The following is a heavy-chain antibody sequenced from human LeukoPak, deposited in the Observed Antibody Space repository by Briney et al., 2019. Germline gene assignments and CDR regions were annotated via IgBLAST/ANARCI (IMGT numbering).Heavy chain of an antibody. CDR2: INQDGSEK. CDR1: VLTSSSYW. D-gene: IGHD2-15*01. V-gene: IGHV3-7*01. Sequence: GGSLRLSCAASVLTSSSYWMSWVREAPGKRLEWVANINQDGSEKYYMDSVKGRFTISRDNAKNSLYLQMNSLRAEDTGVYYCAREGCSGGSCYHNWFDPWGQGILVTVSS. J-gene: IGHJ5*02. CDR3: AREGCSGGSCYHNWFDP.